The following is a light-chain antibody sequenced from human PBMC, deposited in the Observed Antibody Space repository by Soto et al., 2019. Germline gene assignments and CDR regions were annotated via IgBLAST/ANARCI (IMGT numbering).Light chain of an antibody. V-gene: IGLV1-40*01. CDR2: DNN. J-gene: IGLJ1*01. CDR3: QSYDSSLSVL. Sequence: QLVLTQPPSVSGAPGQRVTISCTGSSSNIGAGYDVHWYQHLPGTAPKLLIYDNNNRPSGVPDRFSGSKSGTSASLAITGLQAEDEADYYCQSYDSSLSVLFGTGTKVTVL. CDR1: SSNIGAGYD.